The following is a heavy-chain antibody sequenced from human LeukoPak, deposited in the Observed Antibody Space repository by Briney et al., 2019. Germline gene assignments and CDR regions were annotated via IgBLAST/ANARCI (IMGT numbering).Heavy chain of an antibody. Sequence: GGSLRLSCTASGLTFGDYAMSWVRQAPGKGLEWVGFIRDKPHGGTTEYAASVKGRFTISRDDSKSIAYLQMNSLKTEDTAVYFCTREGANYYYYMDVWGKGTTVTVSS. CDR2: IRDKPHGGTT. J-gene: IGHJ6*03. V-gene: IGHV3-49*04. CDR1: GLTFGDYA. CDR3: TREGANYYYYMDV.